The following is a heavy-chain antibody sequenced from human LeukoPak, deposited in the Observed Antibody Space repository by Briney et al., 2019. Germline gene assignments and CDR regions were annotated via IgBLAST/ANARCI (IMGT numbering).Heavy chain of an antibody. Sequence: GRSLRLSCADPGFTFSSYAMQWVREAPGEGLERVAVISNDGRNKYYADSVKGRFTISRENSKNTQYIQIKRLRDADTRVYYTARDEAYCLCDCHSAFDYWGQGTLGTVSS. CDR2: ISNDGRNK. D-gene: IGHD2-21*02. J-gene: IGHJ4*02. CDR1: GFTFSSYA. CDR3: ARDEAYCLCDCHSAFDY. V-gene: IGHV3-30*04.